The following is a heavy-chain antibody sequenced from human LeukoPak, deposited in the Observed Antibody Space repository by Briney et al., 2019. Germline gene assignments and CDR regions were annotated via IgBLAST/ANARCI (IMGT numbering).Heavy chain of an antibody. CDR3: ARDHKSDPYWYVDL. CDR2: INWNGGST. Sequence: GGSLRLSCAASGFTFDDYGMSWVRQAPGKGLEWVSGINWNGGSTGYADSVKGRFTISRDNAKNSLYLQMNSLRAEDTALYHCARDHKSDPYWYVDLWGRGTLVTVSS. J-gene: IGHJ2*01. D-gene: IGHD2-21*02. V-gene: IGHV3-20*01. CDR1: GFTFDDYG.